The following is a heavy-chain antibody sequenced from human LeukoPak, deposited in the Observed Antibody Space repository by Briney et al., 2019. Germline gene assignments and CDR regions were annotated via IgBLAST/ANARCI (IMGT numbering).Heavy chain of an antibody. CDR3: ARSGSGYLRYYFDY. Sequence: PSDTLSLTCTVSGGSISSSSYYWGWIRQPPGKGLEWIGSMYSSGSTYYNPSLKSRVTISVDTSKNQFSLKLSSVTAADTAVYYCARSGSGYLRYYFDYWGQGTLVTVSS. D-gene: IGHD5-12*01. J-gene: IGHJ4*02. CDR1: GGSISSSSYY. V-gene: IGHV4-39*07. CDR2: MYSSGST.